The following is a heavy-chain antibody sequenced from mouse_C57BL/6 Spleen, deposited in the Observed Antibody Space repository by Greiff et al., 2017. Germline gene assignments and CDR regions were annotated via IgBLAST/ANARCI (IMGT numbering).Heavy chain of an antibody. J-gene: IGHJ2*01. D-gene: IGHD1-1*01. CDR1: GYTFTDYE. Sequence: VQRVESGAELVRPGASVTLSCKASGYTFTDYEMHWVKQTPVHGLEWIGAIDPETGGTAYNQKFKGKAILTADKSSSTAYMELRSLTSEDSAVYYYTVSLRGYWGQGTTLTVSS. V-gene: IGHV1-15*01. CDR3: TVSLRGY. CDR2: IDPETGGT.